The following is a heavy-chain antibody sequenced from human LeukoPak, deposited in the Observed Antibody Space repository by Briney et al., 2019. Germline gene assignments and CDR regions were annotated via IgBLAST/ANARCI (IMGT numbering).Heavy chain of an antibody. V-gene: IGHV3-7*01. J-gene: IGHJ4*02. CDR2: IKQDGSDI. Sequence: PGGSLRLSCAASGFSFSTYWMSWVRQAPGKGLEWVANIKQDGSDIYYVDSVKGRFIISRDNAKNSLYLQMSSLRAEDTAVYYCTRGRRLHPQSPYWGQGTLVTVSS. D-gene: IGHD4-11*01. CDR1: GFSFSTYW. CDR3: TRGRRLHPQSPY.